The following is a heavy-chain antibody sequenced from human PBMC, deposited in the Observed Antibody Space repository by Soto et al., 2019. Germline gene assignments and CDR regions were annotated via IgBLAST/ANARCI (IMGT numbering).Heavy chain of an antibody. CDR2: IYPGDSDT. Sequence: GESLKISCQGFGYSFANYWIAWVRQMPGKGLDWMGNIYPGDSDTTYSPSFRGQVTTSADKSISTAYLQWSSLKASDTAIYYCARRSGYSGFDHWGLGTLVTVSS. D-gene: IGHD3-3*01. V-gene: IGHV5-51*01. CDR3: ARRSGYSGFDH. J-gene: IGHJ5*02. CDR1: GYSFANYW.